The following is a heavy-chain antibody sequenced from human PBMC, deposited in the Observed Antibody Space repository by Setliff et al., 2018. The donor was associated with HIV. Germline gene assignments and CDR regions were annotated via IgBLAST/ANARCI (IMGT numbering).Heavy chain of an antibody. V-gene: IGHV4-34*01. CDR2: INHSGST. D-gene: IGHD1-1*01. Sequence: LPCAVYGGSFSGYYWTWVRQPPGKGLEWIGEINHSGSTSYNPSLMSRVTISVDTSKDQFSLKLRSVTAADTAVYYCARGASKELDYWGPGTLVTVSS. J-gene: IGHJ4*02. CDR1: GGSFSGYY. CDR3: ARGASKELDY.